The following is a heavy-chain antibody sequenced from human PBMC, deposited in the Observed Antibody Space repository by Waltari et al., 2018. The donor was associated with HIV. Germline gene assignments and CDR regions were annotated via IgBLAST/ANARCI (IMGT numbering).Heavy chain of an antibody. Sequence: EVQLVESGGGLVQPGGSLTPSCAASGFTFDEPRMSWLRQSPGKGREWVANRNQAGSLRYHRAPVEGRFTTSRRNDNNYLLLQMSSLGVEDTAVYFWVLDIHDCITKTCYYWCDPWGQGTSVTVSS. CDR1: GFTFDEPR. J-gene: IGHJ5*02. V-gene: IGHV3-7*01. D-gene: IGHD2-21*02. CDR2: RNQAGSLR. CDR3: VLDIHDCITKTCYYWCDP.